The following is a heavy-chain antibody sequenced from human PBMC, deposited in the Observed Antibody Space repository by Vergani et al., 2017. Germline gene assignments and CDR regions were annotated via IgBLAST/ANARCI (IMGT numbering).Heavy chain of an antibody. Sequence: QVKLQESGPGLLKPSKTLFLTCTVSGESIRSCRHYWRWIRQPAGKGPEWIGHIHTGGRYDLNSSFKSRVSISVDTAKSQFSLKLNSVTVADTAVYYCARSRPYCTSGSGPAICGQGTQVTVSS. V-gene: IGHV4-61*02. D-gene: IGHD2-8*01. CDR3: ARSRPYCTSGSGPAI. CDR2: IHTGGRY. CDR1: GESIRSCRHY. J-gene: IGHJ4*02.